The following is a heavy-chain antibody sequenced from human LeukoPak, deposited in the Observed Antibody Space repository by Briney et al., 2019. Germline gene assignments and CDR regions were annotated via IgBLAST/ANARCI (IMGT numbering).Heavy chain of an antibody. CDR2: ISTYNDNT. CDR1: GYTFTSYD. V-gene: IGHV1-18*01. Sequence: GASVKVSCKASGYTFTSYDISWVRQAPGQGLEWMGWISTYNDNTHYAQKLQGRVTMTTDTSTSTVYMELKGLRSDDTAVYYCAGIQSRIIAARPGNPAFDYWGRGTLVTVSS. J-gene: IGHJ4*02. D-gene: IGHD6-6*01. CDR3: AGIQSRIIAARPGNPAFDY.